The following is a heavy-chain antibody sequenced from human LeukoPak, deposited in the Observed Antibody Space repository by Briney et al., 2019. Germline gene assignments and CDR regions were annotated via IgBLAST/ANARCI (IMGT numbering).Heavy chain of an antibody. V-gene: IGHV3-23*01. Sequence: GGSLRLSCAASGFTFSSYAMSWVRQAPGKGLEWVSAISVSGGSTYYADSVKGRFTISRDNSKNTLYLQMNSLRAEDTAVYYCANSRGYSSSPLDYWGQGTLVTVSS. CDR3: ANSRGYSSSPLDY. J-gene: IGHJ4*02. CDR1: GFTFSSYA. CDR2: ISVSGGST. D-gene: IGHD6-6*01.